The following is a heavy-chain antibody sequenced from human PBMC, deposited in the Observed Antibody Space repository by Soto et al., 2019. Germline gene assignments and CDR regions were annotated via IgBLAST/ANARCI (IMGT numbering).Heavy chain of an antibody. CDR1: GFIFSNYA. CDR2: ISGSIAKT. Sequence: EVQLLESGGDLVQPGGSLRLSCAASGFIFSNYAMSWVRQAPGKGLEWVSGISGSIAKTDYAHSVKGRFTISRGNSKNAPYLQMNSLRAEDTAVYYGANGAKETWDSWGQGSLVTVSS. V-gene: IGHV3-23*01. J-gene: IGHJ4*02. CDR3: ANGAKETWDS.